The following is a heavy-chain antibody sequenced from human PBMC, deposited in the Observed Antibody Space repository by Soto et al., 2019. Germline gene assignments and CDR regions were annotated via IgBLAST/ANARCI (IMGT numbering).Heavy chain of an antibody. Sequence: SETLPLTCTVSGGSISSSSYYWGWIRQPPGKGLEWIGSIYYSGSTYYNPSLKSRVTISVDTSKNQFSLKLSSVTAADTAVYYCARREVVANPGAFDIWGQGTMVTVAS. V-gene: IGHV4-39*01. CDR3: ARREVVANPGAFDI. CDR1: GGSISSSSYY. J-gene: IGHJ3*02. CDR2: IYYSGST. D-gene: IGHD2-15*01.